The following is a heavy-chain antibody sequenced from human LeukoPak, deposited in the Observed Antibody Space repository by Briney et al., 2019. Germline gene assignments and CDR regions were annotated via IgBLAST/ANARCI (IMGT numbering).Heavy chain of an antibody. V-gene: IGHV4-4*07. CDR1: GGSISSYY. Sequence: SETLSLTCTVSGGSISSYYWTWIRQPAGKGLEWIGRIYTSGSTDYNPSLKSRVTMSVDTSKNQFSLNPTSVTAADTAVYYCARGWVDFWSAYYYFDYWGQGTLVTVSS. CDR2: IYTSGST. J-gene: IGHJ4*02. CDR3: ARGWVDFWSAYYYFDY. D-gene: IGHD3-3*01.